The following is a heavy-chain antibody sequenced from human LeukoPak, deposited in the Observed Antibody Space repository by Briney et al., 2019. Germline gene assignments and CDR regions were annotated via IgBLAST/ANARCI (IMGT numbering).Heavy chain of an antibody. J-gene: IGHJ4*02. D-gene: IGHD3-16*01. Sequence: SETLSLTCAVYGGSFSGYYWSWIRQPPGKGLEWIGEINHSGSTNYNPSLKSRVTISVDTPKNQFSLKLSSVTAADTAVYYCATSKYYDYVWGSYDIYYFDYWGQGTLVTVSS. CDR1: GGSFSGYY. CDR2: INHSGST. V-gene: IGHV4-34*01. CDR3: ATSKYYDYVWGSYDIYYFDY.